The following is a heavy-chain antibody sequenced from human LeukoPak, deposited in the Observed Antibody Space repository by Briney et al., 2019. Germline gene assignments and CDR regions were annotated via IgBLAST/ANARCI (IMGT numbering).Heavy chain of an antibody. D-gene: IGHD6-19*01. CDR1: GFTFRSYG. V-gene: IGHV3-33*01. J-gene: IGHJ4*02. CDR2: IWYDGSNK. CDR3: ARRGVAGTNYFDY. Sequence: GGSLRLSCAASGFTFRSYGMHWVRQAPGKGLEWVAIIWYDGSNKYYADSVKGRFTISRDNSKNTLYLQKNSLRDEDTAVYYCARRGVAGTNYFDYWGQGTLVTVSS.